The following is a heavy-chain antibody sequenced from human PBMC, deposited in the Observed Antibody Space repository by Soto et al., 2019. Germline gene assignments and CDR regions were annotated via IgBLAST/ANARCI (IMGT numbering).Heavy chain of an antibody. Sequence: PGGYLILSCAASGFTFSNAWMSWVRQAPGKGLEWVGRIKSKTDGGTTDYAAPVKGRFTISRDDSKNTLYLQMNSLKTEDTAVYYCTTDGGIRRITMIVVVSYNCGQGTL. J-gene: IGHJ4*02. CDR2: IKSKTDGGTT. V-gene: IGHV3-15*01. D-gene: IGHD3-22*01. CDR3: TTDGGIRRITMIVVVSYN. CDR1: GFTFSNAW.